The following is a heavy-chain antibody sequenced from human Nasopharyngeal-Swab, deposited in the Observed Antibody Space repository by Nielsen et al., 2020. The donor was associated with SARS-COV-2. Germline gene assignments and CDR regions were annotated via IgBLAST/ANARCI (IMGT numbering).Heavy chain of an antibody. CDR1: GFSLSTSGVG. CDR2: IYWDDDK. Sequence: SCPTLVKPTQTLTLTCTFSGFSLSTSGVGVGWIRQPPGKALEWLALIYWDDDKRYSPSLKSRLTITKDTSKNQVVLTMTNMDPVDTATYYCAHTRTAVAGEAEYYFDYWGQGTLVTVSS. V-gene: IGHV2-5*02. J-gene: IGHJ4*02. CDR3: AHTRTAVAGEAEYYFDY. D-gene: IGHD6-19*01.